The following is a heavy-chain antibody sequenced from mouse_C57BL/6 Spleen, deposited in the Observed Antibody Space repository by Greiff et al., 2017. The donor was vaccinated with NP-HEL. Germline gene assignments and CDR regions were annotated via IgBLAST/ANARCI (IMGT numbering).Heavy chain of an antibody. CDR3: ARGDGRSYGWYFDV. V-gene: IGHV1-81*01. CDR1: GYTFTSYG. CDR2: IYPRSGNT. J-gene: IGHJ1*03. D-gene: IGHD1-1*01. Sequence: QVQLQQSGAELARPGASVKLSCKASGYTFTSYGISWVKQRTGQGLEWIGEIYPRSGNTYYNEKFKGKATLTADKSSSTAYMELRSLTSEDSAVYFCARGDGRSYGWYFDVWGTATTVTVSS.